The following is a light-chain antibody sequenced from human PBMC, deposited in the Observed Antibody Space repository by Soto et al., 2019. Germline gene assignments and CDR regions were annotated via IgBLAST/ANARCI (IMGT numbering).Light chain of an antibody. V-gene: IGKV3-15*01. J-gene: IGKJ1*01. Sequence: EVLMTQSPATLSVSPGEIATLSFSASQSVSGKLAWYQQKPGQAPRLLIYDASTRATGIPARFSGSGSGTEFTLTISSLQSEDFAVYYCHQRQSWPRTFGQGTKVDIK. CDR2: DAS. CDR3: HQRQSWPRT. CDR1: QSVSGK.